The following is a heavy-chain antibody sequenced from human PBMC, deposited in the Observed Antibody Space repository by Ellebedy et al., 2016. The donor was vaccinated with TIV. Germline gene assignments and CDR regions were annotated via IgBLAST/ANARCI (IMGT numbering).Heavy chain of an antibody. CDR2: VFGSGTTT. J-gene: IGHJ6*02. CDR3: VSRGTVALHGMGV. D-gene: IGHD6-19*01. Sequence: GGSLRLXCAVSGFTFSRNVMNWVRQAPGKGLEWVSTVFGSGTTTFYADSVKGRFTISRDNSKNTVYLQMNTLRADDTAVYYCVSRGTVALHGMGVWGQGTTVTVSS. V-gene: IGHV3-23*01. CDR1: GFTFSRNV.